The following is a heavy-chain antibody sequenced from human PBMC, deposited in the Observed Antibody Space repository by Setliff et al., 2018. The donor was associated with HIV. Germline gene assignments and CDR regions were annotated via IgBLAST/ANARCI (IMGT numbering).Heavy chain of an antibody. CDR3: ANRLYYYDSSGSLREEGFDP. V-gene: IGHV4-39*01. CDR2: IYYIGTT. D-gene: IGHD3-22*01. Sequence: PSETLSLTCNVSGFSFGNSFYNWGWIRQPPGKGLEWIGTIYYIGTTYYNPSLKSRVTISLDTSKNQFSLKLTSVTAADTAVYYCANRLYYYDSSGSLREEGFDPWGQGTLVTSPQ. CDR1: GFSFGNSFYN. J-gene: IGHJ5*02.